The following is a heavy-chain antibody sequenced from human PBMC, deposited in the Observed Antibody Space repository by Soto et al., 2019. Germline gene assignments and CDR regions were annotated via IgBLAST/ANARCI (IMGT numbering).Heavy chain of an antibody. Sequence: GASVKVSCKASGYTFTSYGISWVRQAPGQGLEWMGWISAYNGNTNYAQKLQGRVTMTTDTSTSTAYMELRSLRSDDTAVYYRARDSTGVYDFWSGRNWFDPWGQGTLVTVSS. D-gene: IGHD3-3*01. J-gene: IGHJ5*02. CDR1: GYTFTSYG. CDR3: ARDSTGVYDFWSGRNWFDP. V-gene: IGHV1-18*01. CDR2: ISAYNGNT.